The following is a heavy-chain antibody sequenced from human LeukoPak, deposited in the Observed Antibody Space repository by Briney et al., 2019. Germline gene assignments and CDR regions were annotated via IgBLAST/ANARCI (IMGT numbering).Heavy chain of an antibody. V-gene: IGHV4-61*08. CDR3: ARGYDSGSRPFDY. CDR1: GGSISNLDSY. CDR2: IYYSGST. D-gene: IGHD3-10*01. Sequence: KTSQTLSLTCTVSGGSISNLDSYWTWIRQPPRKGLEWIGDIYYSGSTNYNPSLKSRVTISVDTSKNQFSPKLSSVTAADTAVYYCARGYDSGSRPFDYWGQGTLVTVSS. J-gene: IGHJ4*02.